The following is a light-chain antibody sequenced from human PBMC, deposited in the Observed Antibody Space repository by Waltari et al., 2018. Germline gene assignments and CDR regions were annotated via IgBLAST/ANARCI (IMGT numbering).Light chain of an antibody. CDR2: GAS. Sequence: ENVLTQSPGTLSLSPGEGATLSCRASQRVSSSYLAWYQQKPGQAPRLLIYGASSRATGIPDRFSGSGSGTDFTLTISRLEPEDFAVYYCQQYGSSLYTFGQGTKLEI. CDR1: QRVSSSY. CDR3: QQYGSSLYT. V-gene: IGKV3-20*01. J-gene: IGKJ2*01.